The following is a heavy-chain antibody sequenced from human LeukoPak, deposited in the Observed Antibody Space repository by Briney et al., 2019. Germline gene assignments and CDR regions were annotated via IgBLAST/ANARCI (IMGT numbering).Heavy chain of an antibody. Sequence: SETLSLTCTVSGGSISSYYWSWIRQPPGKGLEWIGYIYYSGSTNYNPSLKSRVTISVDTSKNQFSLKLSSVTAADTAVYYCAIDSSGYPAGPHAFDIWGQGTMVTVSS. D-gene: IGHD3-22*01. CDR1: GGSISSYY. CDR2: IYYSGST. V-gene: IGHV4-59*01. J-gene: IGHJ3*02. CDR3: AIDSSGYPAGPHAFDI.